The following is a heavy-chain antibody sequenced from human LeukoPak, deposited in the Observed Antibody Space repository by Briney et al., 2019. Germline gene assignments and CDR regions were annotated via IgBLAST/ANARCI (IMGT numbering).Heavy chain of an antibody. CDR2: INNSGGIT. CDR3: ATPGYSSGWYAY. V-gene: IGHV3-23*01. D-gene: IGHD6-19*01. CDR1: GFTFRSYA. J-gene: IGHJ4*02. Sequence: GGSLRLSCAASGFTFRSYAMSWVRQAPGKGLEWVSVINNSGGITYYADSVKGRITIPRDNSKNTLYLQMNSLRAEDTAVYYCATPGYSSGWYAYWGQGTLVTVSS.